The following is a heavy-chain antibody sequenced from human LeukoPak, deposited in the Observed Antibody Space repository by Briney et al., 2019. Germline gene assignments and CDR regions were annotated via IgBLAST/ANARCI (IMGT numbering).Heavy chain of an antibody. CDR2: ISSSSSYI. Sequence: GGSLRLSCAASGFTFSSYSMNWVRQAPGKGLEWVSSISSSSSYIYYADSVKGRFTISRDNAKNSLYLQMNSLRAEDTAVYYCAREFVGALVGATEWFDPWGQGTLVTVSS. D-gene: IGHD1-26*01. CDR1: GFTFSSYS. CDR3: AREFVGALVGATEWFDP. J-gene: IGHJ5*02. V-gene: IGHV3-21*01.